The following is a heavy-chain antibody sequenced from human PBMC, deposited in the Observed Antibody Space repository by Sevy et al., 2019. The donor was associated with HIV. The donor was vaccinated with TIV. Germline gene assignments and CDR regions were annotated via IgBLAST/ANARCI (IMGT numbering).Heavy chain of an antibody. D-gene: IGHD3-22*01. CDR1: AFTFSSYG. CDR2: IWYDGSNK. Sequence: GGSLRLSCAASAFTFSSYGMHWVRQAPGKGLEWVAVIWYDGSNKYYADSVKGRFTISRDNSKNTLYLQMNSLRAEDTAVYYCARDLSHYYDSSGCLDYWGQGTLVTVSS. V-gene: IGHV3-33*01. J-gene: IGHJ4*02. CDR3: ARDLSHYYDSSGCLDY.